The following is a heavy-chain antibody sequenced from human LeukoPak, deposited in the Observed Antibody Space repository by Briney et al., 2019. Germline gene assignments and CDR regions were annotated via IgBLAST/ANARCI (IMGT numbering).Heavy chain of an antibody. J-gene: IGHJ4*02. CDR3: ARRGITMVRGVRDY. CDR1: GGSLSGYY. Sequence: SETLSLTCAVYGGSLSGYYWSWIRQPPGKGLEWIGEINHSGSTNYNPSLKSRVTISVDTSKNQFSLKLSSVTAADTAVYYCARRGITMVRGVRDYWGQGTLVTVSS. D-gene: IGHD3-10*01. CDR2: INHSGST. V-gene: IGHV4-34*01.